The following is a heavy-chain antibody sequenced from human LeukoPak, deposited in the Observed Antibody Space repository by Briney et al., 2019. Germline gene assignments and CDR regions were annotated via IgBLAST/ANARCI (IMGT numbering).Heavy chain of an antibody. CDR2: ISAYNGNR. V-gene: IGHV1-18*01. CDR3: ARDVELRYFDWFNYYYGMDV. Sequence: ASVKVSCKASGYTFTSYGISWVRQAPGQGLEWMGWISAYNGNRNYAQQLQGRVTMTTDTSTSTAYMELRSLRSDDTAVYYCARDVELRYFDWFNYYYGMDVWGQGTTVTVSS. D-gene: IGHD3-9*01. J-gene: IGHJ6*02. CDR1: GYTFTSYG.